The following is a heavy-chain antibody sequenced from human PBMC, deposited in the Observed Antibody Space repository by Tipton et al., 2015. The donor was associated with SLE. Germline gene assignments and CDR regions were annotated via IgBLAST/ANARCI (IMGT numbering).Heavy chain of an antibody. CDR3: ARGHTMRRGVIPCDF. J-gene: IGHJ4*02. CDR1: GDSISSSNYY. D-gene: IGHD3-10*01. V-gene: IGHV4-39*01. CDR2: ISSSGRT. Sequence: PGLVKPSETLSLTCTVSGDSISSSNYYWGWIRQPPGKGLEWIGTISSSGRTYYIPSLNSRLTISLDTSKNQFSLKLSSLTVSDTAVYYCARGHTMRRGVIPCDFWGQGSLVTVSS.